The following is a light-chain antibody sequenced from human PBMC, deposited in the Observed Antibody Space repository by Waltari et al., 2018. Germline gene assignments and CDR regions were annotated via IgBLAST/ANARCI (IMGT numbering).Light chain of an antibody. CDR2: GAS. J-gene: IGKJ1*01. Sequence: EIVLTQSPGPLSLSRGERATLPCRASQSVSRTLAWYQQKPGQAPRLLIYGASTRATGIPDRFSGSGSGTDFSLTISRLEPEDFAVYYCQHYVRLPVTFGQGTKVEIK. CDR3: QHYVRLPVT. CDR1: QSVSRT. V-gene: IGKV3-20*01.